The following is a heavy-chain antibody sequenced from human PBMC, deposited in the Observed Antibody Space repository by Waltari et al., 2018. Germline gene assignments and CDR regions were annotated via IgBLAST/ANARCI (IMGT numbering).Heavy chain of an antibody. CDR3: AREGVGDGYNFDY. J-gene: IGHJ4*02. D-gene: IGHD1-26*01. CDR2: INYSGST. CDR1: GGSISSSY. Sequence: VQLQESGPGLVKPSETLSLTCTVSGGSISSSYWIWIRQPPGKGLVWIGYINYSGSTNYHPSLKIRVTISVDTSKNQFSLKLGSVTAADTAVYYCAREGVGDGYNFDYWGQGTLVTVSS. V-gene: IGHV4-59*01.